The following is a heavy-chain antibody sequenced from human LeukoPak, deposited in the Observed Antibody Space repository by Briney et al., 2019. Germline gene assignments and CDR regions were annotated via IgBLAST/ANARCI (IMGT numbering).Heavy chain of an antibody. V-gene: IGHV5-51*01. D-gene: IGHD6-13*01. CDR2: IYPSDSDT. J-gene: IGHJ4*02. Sequence: GESLKISCKGSGYSFSSYWIGWVRHMPGKGLEWMGIIYPSDSDTRYSPSFQGQVTISADKSISTAYLQWSSLKTSDTAMYYCARRVYSSSWYYFDYWGQGTRVIVSS. CDR3: ARRVYSSSWYYFDY. CDR1: GYSFSSYW.